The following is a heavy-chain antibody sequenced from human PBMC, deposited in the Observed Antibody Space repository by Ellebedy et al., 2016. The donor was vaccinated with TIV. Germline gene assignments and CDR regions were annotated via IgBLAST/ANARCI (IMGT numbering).Heavy chain of an antibody. Sequence: GESLKISCAASGFTFSDYAMNWVRQAPGKALEWVSSIIGSGRDTYYVDSVKGRFTISRDNSKNMVYLQMNSLRAEDRALYFCAKGRGAACSGARCYAFDSWGQGILVTVSS. CDR2: IIGSGRDT. V-gene: IGHV3-23*01. D-gene: IGHD2-15*01. J-gene: IGHJ4*02. CDR3: AKGRGAACSGARCYAFDS. CDR1: GFTFSDYA.